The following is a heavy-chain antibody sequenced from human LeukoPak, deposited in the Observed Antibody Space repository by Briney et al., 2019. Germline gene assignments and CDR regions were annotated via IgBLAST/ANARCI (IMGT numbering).Heavy chain of an antibody. CDR3: AKDRDTPATAQPQRGYFDS. D-gene: IGHD5-24*01. CDR1: GFTFSGSG. CDR2: VWYDGSNQ. V-gene: IGHV3-33*06. J-gene: IGHJ4*02. Sequence: PGGSLRLSCAASGFTFSGSGMHWVRQAPGKGLEWVAIVWYDGSNQYYADSVKGRFTISRDNSKNTVDLQMNSLRAEDTAVYFCAKDRDTPATAQPQRGYFDSWGQGTLVTVSS.